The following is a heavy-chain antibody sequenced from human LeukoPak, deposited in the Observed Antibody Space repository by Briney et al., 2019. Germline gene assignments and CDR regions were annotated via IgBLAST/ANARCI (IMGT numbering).Heavy chain of an antibody. CDR1: GFTFSSYS. CDR2: ISSSSSYI. Sequence: GGSLRLSCAASGFTFSSYSMTWVRQAPGKGLEWVSSISSSSSYIYYADSVKGRFTISRDNAKNSLYLQMNSLRAEDTAVYYCARDPDLGIGGDYWGQGTLVTVSS. V-gene: IGHV3-21*01. D-gene: IGHD7-27*01. J-gene: IGHJ4*02. CDR3: ARDPDLGIGGDY.